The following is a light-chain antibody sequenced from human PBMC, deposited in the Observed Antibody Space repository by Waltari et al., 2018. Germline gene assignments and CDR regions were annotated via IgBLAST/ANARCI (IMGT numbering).Light chain of an antibody. V-gene: IGLV3-1*01. CDR1: KLGSKY. J-gene: IGLJ2*01. Sequence: SYELTQPPSVPLSPAQPARVSCSLHKLGSKYDSWYQRQPVQAPVVVIYQDTRRPSGIPDRFPASNSGNTATLTISGTQAVDEADYYCQAWDGNMEIFGGGTTLSVL. CDR3: QAWDGNMEI. CDR2: QDT.